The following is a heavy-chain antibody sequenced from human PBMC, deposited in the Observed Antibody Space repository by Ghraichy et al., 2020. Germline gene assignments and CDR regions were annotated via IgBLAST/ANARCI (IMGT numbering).Heavy chain of an antibody. J-gene: IGHJ6*02. CDR2: IYYSGST. CDR1: GGSISSYY. V-gene: IGHV4-59*01. CDR3: AREISDYYDSSGYYYYGMDV. D-gene: IGHD3-22*01. Sequence: SETLSLTCTVSGGSISSYYWSWIRQPPGKGLEWIGYIYYSGSTNYNPSLKSRVTISVDTSKNQFSLKLSSVTAADTAVYYCAREISDYYDSSGYYYYGMDVWGQGTTVTVSS.